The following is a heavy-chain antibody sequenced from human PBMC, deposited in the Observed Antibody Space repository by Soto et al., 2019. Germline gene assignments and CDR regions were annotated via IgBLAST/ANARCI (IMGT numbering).Heavy chain of an antibody. J-gene: IGHJ4*02. CDR1: GGTFSSYA. Sequence: QVQLVQSGAEVKKPGSSVKVSCKASGGTFSSYAISWVRQAPGQGLEWMGGIIPIFGTANYAQKFQGRVMITADESTSTAYMDLSSLRSEDTAVYYCARDHAAVAGTYAFAYWGQGTLVTVSS. V-gene: IGHV1-69*01. CDR3: ARDHAAVAGTYAFAY. CDR2: IIPIFGTA. D-gene: IGHD6-19*01.